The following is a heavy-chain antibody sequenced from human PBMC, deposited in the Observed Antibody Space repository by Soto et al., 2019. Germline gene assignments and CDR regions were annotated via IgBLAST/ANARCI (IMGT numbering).Heavy chain of an antibody. CDR2: ISFDGNSL. Sequence: GGSLRLSCAASQFSFRSYAMHWIRQSPGKGLEWVAVISFDGNSLHYADSVRDRFTISRDNSKNTLYLQMNNLRPEDTAVYYCARTFDTITYCFDYWGQGTVVTVSS. D-gene: IGHD3-9*01. CDR1: QFSFRSYA. V-gene: IGHV3-30-3*01. J-gene: IGHJ4*02. CDR3: ARTFDTITYCFDY.